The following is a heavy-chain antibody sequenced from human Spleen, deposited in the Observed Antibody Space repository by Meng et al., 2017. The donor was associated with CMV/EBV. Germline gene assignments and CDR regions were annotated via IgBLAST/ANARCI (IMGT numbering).Heavy chain of an antibody. D-gene: IGHD1-14*01. CDR2: IHDSGDT. CDR3: ARDASNRAGWFDH. Sequence: SGGSINSGGSYWTWIRQHPGKGLEWIGFIHDSGDTYYKPSLKSRVSISIDTSENQFSLKLRSVTAADTAIYYCARDASNRAGWFDHWGQGALVTVSS. J-gene: IGHJ5*02. CDR1: GGSINSGGSY. V-gene: IGHV4-31*02.